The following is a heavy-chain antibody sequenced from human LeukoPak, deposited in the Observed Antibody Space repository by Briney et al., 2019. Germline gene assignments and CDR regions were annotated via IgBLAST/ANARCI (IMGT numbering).Heavy chain of an antibody. CDR3: ATRLNYDFWSGPALTSFDY. CDR1: GFTVSSNY. J-gene: IGHJ4*02. Sequence: GGSLRLSCAASGFTVSSNYMSWVRQAPGKGLEWVSVIYSGGSTYYADSVKGRFTISRDNSKNTLYLQMNSLRSEDTAVYYCATRLNYDFWSGPALTSFDYWGQGTLVAVSS. CDR2: IYSGGST. V-gene: IGHV3-53*05. D-gene: IGHD3-3*01.